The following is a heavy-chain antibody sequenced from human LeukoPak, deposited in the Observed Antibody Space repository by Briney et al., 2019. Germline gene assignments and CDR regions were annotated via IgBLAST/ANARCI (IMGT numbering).Heavy chain of an antibody. D-gene: IGHD6-19*01. J-gene: IGHJ5*02. V-gene: IGHV4-59*08. Sequence: PSETLSLTCTVSGGSISSYYWSWIRQPPGKGLEWIGYIYYSGSTNYNPSLKSRVTISVDTSKNQFSLKLSSVTAADTAVYYCARHAIAVAGTTFDPWGQGTLVTVSS. CDR1: GGSISSYY. CDR2: IYYSGST. CDR3: ARHAIAVAGTTFDP.